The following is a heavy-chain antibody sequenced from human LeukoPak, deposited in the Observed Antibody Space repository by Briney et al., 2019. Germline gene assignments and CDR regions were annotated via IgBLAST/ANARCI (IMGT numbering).Heavy chain of an antibody. CDR3: ARTRRNYYYMDV. D-gene: IGHD2-2*01. Sequence: SETLSLTCTVSGGSISSSSYYWGWIRQPPGKGLEWIRNIYYSGSTYYNPSLKSRVTISVDTSNNHFSLKLSSVTAADTAVYYCARTRRNYYYMDVWGKGTTVTVSS. CDR1: GGSISSSSYY. V-gene: IGHV4-39*02. CDR2: IYYSGST. J-gene: IGHJ6*03.